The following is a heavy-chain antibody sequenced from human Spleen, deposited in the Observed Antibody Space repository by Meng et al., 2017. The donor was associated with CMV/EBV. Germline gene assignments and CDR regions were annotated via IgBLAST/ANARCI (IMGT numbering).Heavy chain of an antibody. CDR1: GYTFTGHY. CDR3: TRDWTGTGTRYYGMDV. CDR2: LNPNSGGT. Sequence: ASVKVSCKASGYTFTGHYMHWVRQAPGQGLERMGWLNPNSGGTNYAQKFQGRVTMTRDTSISTAYMELSSLTSDDTAVYYCTRDWTGTGTRYYGMDVWGQGTTVTVSS. J-gene: IGHJ6*02. V-gene: IGHV1-2*02. D-gene: IGHD1-1*01.